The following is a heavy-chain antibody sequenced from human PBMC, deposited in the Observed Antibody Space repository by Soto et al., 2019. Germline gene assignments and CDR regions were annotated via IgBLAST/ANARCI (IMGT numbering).Heavy chain of an antibody. J-gene: IGHJ6*02. CDR2: INPNSGGT. Sequence: GASVKVSCKASGYTFTGYYMHWVRQAPGQGLEWMGWINPNSGGTNYAQKFQGWVTMTRDTSISTAYMELSRLRSDDTAVYYCARGGGGRSGHYYGMDVWGQGTTVTVSS. V-gene: IGHV1-2*04. CDR1: GYTFTGYY. CDR3: ARGGGGRSGHYYGMDV. D-gene: IGHD2-15*01.